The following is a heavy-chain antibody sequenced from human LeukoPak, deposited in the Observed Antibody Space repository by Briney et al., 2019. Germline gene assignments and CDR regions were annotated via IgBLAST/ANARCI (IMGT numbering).Heavy chain of an antibody. V-gene: IGHV3-23*01. D-gene: IGHD3-10*01. CDR2: ISGSGGST. J-gene: IGHJ4*02. CDR1: GFTFSSYA. CDR3: AKSSERGSGSYVRPVGF. Sequence: PGGSLRLSCAASGFTFSSYAMSWVRQAPGKGLEWVSAISGSGGSTYYADSVKGRFTISRDNSKNTLYLQMNSLRAEDTAVYYCAKSSERGSGSYVRPVGFWGQGTLVTVSS.